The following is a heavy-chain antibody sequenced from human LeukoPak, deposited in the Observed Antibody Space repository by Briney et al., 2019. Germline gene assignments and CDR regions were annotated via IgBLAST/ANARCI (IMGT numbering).Heavy chain of an antibody. CDR2: IYYSGST. Sequence: PSETLSLTCTVSGGSISSSSYYWSWIRQPPGKGLEWIGYIYYSGSTNYNPSLKSRVTISVDTSKNQFSLKLSSVTAADTAVYYCARAARGSHTQWGQGTLVTVSS. J-gene: IGHJ4*02. D-gene: IGHD3-16*01. CDR3: ARAARGSHTQ. CDR1: GGSISSSSYY. V-gene: IGHV4-61*01.